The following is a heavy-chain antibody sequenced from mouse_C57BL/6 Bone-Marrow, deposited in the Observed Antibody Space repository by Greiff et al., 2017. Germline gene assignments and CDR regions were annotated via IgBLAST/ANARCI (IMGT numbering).Heavy chain of an antibody. CDR3: ARSRQLRLRGFAC. D-gene: IGHD3-2*02. CDR2: IDPSDSYT. J-gene: IGHJ3*01. Sequence: VQLQQPGAELVKPGASVKLSCKASGYTFTSYWMHWVKQRPGQGLEWIGEIDPSDSYTNYNQTFQGKSTLTVDKSSSTAYLQLSSLTSEDTAVYYCARSRQLRLRGFACWGQGTLVTVSA. V-gene: IGHV1-69*01. CDR1: GYTFTSYW.